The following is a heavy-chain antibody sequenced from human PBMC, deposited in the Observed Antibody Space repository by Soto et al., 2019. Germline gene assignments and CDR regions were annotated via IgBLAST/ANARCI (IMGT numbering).Heavy chain of an antibody. J-gene: IGHJ4*02. V-gene: IGHV7-4-1*01. D-gene: IGHD3-3*01. CDR1: GYTFTSYA. Sequence: ASVKVSCKASGYTFTSYAMNWVRQAPGQGLEWMGWINTNTGNPTYAQGFTGRFVFSLDTSVSTAYLQICSLKAEDTAVYYCARGHYDYWSGYFATIDYWGQGTRVTVSS. CDR2: INTNTGNP. CDR3: ARGHYDYWSGYFATIDY.